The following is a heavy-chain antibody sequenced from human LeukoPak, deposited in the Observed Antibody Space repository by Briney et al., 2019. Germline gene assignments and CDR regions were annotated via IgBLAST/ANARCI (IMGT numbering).Heavy chain of an antibody. J-gene: IGHJ6*03. CDR3: ARGRALGYCSGGSCAYYYYYYMDV. CDR2: INTNTGNP. V-gene: IGHV7-4-1*02. Sequence: ASVKVSCKASGYTFTSYSMNWGRQAPGQGLEWMGWINTNTGNPTYAQGFTGRFVFSLDTSVSTAYLQISSLKAEDTAVYYCARGRALGYCSGGSCAYYYYYYMDVWGKRTTVTVSS. CDR1: GYTFTSYS. D-gene: IGHD2-15*01.